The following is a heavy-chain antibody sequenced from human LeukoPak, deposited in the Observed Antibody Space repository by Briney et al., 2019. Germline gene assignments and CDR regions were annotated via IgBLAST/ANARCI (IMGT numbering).Heavy chain of an antibody. J-gene: IGHJ4*02. CDR3: AREGVATADY. CDR2: INQDGGEK. V-gene: IGHV3-7*01. CDR1: GFTFSSYW. D-gene: IGHD3-3*01. Sequence: PGGSLRLSCAASGFTFSSYWMTWVRQAPGKGLEWVANINQDGGEKYYVGSVKGRFTISRDNAKNSLYLQMNSLRAEDTAVYYCAREGVATADYWGQGTLVTVSS.